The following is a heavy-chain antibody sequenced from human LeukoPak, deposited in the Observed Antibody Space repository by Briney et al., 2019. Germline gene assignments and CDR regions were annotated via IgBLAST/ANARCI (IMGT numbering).Heavy chain of an antibody. Sequence: GGSLRLSCAASGFTFSSYSMNWVRQAPGKGLEWVSSISSSSSYIYYADSVKGRFTISRDNAKNPLYLQMNSLRAEDTAVYYCAREYCSSTSCYFSYYYYYYMDVWGKGTTVTVSS. D-gene: IGHD2-2*01. CDR2: ISSSSSYI. CDR1: GFTFSSYS. V-gene: IGHV3-21*01. J-gene: IGHJ6*03. CDR3: AREYCSSTSCYFSYYYYYYMDV.